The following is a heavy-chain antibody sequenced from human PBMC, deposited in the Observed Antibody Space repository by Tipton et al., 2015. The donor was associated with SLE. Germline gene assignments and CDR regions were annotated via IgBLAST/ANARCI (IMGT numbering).Heavy chain of an antibody. CDR1: GGSISAYY. D-gene: IGHD3/OR15-3a*01. J-gene: IGHJ5*02. CDR2: MYYRGST. CDR3: ARQRGYNYGLYNWFDP. Sequence: TLSLTCAVYGGSISAYYWSWIRQPPGKGLEWIGSMYYRGSTYYNPSLESRVTMSLDTSKNQFSLKLNSVTAADTAVYYCARQRGYNYGLYNWFDPWGQGTLVTVSS. V-gene: IGHV4-59*10.